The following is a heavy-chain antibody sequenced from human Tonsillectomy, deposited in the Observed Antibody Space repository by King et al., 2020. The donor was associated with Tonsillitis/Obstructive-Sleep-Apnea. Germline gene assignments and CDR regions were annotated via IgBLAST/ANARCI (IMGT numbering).Heavy chain of an antibody. V-gene: IGHV1-2*06. J-gene: IGHJ4*02. CDR2: INPNSGGT. CDR3: AREFHRLTYCSSTSCPLFY. CDR1: GYTFTGYY. D-gene: IGHD2-2*01. Sequence: VQLVQSGAEVKKPGASVKVSCKASGYTFTGYYMHWVRQAPGQGLEWMGRINPNSGGTNYAQKFQGRVTMTRDTSISTAYMELSRLRSDDTAVYYCAREFHRLTYCSSTSCPLFYWGQGTLVTVSS.